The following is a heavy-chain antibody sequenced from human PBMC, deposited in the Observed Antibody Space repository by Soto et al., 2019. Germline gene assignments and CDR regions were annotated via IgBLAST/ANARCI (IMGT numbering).Heavy chain of an antibody. D-gene: IGHD2-15*01. J-gene: IGHJ4*02. CDR2: IYYSGST. V-gene: IGHV4-61*05. CDR3: ARGSLVAATFAIGSFDY. Sequence: SETLSLTCTVSGGSIRSSSHYWVWLRQPPGKGLEWIGYIYYSGSTNYNPSLKSRVTISVDTSKNQFSLKLSSVTAADTAVYYCARGSLVAATFAIGSFDYWGQGTLVTVSS. CDR1: GGSIRSSSHY.